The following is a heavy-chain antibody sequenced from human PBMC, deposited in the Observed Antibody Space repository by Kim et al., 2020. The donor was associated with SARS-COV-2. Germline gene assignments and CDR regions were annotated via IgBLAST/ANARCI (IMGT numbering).Heavy chain of an antibody. D-gene: IGHD2-2*01. Sequence: SVKVSCKASGGTFSSYAISWVRQAPGQGLEWMGGIIPIFGTANYAQKFQGRVTITADESTSTAYMELSSLRSEDTAVYYCARARWWYQLLCDAFDIWGQGTMVTVSS. CDR1: GGTFSSYA. CDR2: IIPIFGTA. V-gene: IGHV1-69*13. J-gene: IGHJ3*02. CDR3: ARARWWYQLLCDAFDI.